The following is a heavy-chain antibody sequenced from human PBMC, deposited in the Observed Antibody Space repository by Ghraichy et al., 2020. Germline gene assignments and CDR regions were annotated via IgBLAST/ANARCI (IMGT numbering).Heavy chain of an antibody. J-gene: IGHJ3*02. CDR3: ARDRGGADVIDI. CDR1: GFTFPIYS. Sequence: GGSLRLSCAAAGFTFPIYSMNWVRQAPGKGLEWVSSISDSSSSIHYADSVKGRFTIYRDNAKNSLFLEMNSLRSADTAVYYGARDRGGADVIDIWGQGTMVTVFS. CDR2: ISDSSSSI. V-gene: IGHV3-21*01. D-gene: IGHD1-26*01.